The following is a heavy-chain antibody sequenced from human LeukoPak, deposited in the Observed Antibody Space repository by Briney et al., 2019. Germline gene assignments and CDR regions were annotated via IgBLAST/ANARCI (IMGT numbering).Heavy chain of an antibody. CDR1: GFTFSSYG. V-gene: IGHV3-30*02. CDR2: IRYDGSNK. CDR3: AKDGIPFWSGFNYFDY. D-gene: IGHD3-3*01. Sequence: GGSLRLSCAASGFTFSSYGMHWVRQAPGKGLEWVAFIRYDGSNKYYADSVKGRFTISRDNSKNTLYLQMNSLRAEDTAVYYCAKDGIPFWSGFNYFDYWGQGTLVTVSS. J-gene: IGHJ4*02.